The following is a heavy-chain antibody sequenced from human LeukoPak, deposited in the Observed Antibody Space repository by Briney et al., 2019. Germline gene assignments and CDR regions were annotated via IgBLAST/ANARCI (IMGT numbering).Heavy chain of an antibody. J-gene: IGHJ6*04. CDR2: IISDGRSV. CDR1: GVTFLDDG. Sequence: GWYLRPSWIASGVTFLDDGIHCVREPPWDEPVWVSRIISDGRSVRYVDSVKGRFTMSRDNDKNPLYMQMNSLRVEDTAVYYCVRDSRYNMDVWGKGTTVNVSS. D-gene: IGHD1-14*01. CDR3: VRDSRYNMDV. V-gene: IGHV3-74*01.